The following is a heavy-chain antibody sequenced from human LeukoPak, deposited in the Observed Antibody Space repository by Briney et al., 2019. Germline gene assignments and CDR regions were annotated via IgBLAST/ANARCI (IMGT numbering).Heavy chain of an antibody. D-gene: IGHD3-10*01. CDR1: GFTFGDYA. CDR3: NSRITRGGHWFDP. Sequence: GGSLRLSCTASGFTFGDYAMSWVRQAPGKGLEWVGFIRSKAYGGTTEYAASVKGRFTISRDDSKSIAYLQMNSLKTEDTAVYYCNSRITRGGHWFDPWGQGTLVTVSS. CDR2: IRSKAYGGTT. V-gene: IGHV3-49*04. J-gene: IGHJ5*02.